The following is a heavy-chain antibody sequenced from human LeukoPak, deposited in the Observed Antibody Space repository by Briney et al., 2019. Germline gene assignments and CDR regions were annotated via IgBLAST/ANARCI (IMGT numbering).Heavy chain of an antibody. CDR2: VYHTGST. CDR1: GGSINSPNW. CDR3: ARALPMVRGVIIRGDAFDI. D-gene: IGHD3-10*01. Sequence: PSATLSLTCVVSGGSINSPNWWTWVRQPPGKGLEWVGEVYHTGSTNYNPSLKSRVMISVDTSKNQFSLKLSSVTAADTAVYYCARALPMVRGVIIRGDAFDIWGQGTMVTVSS. J-gene: IGHJ3*02. V-gene: IGHV4-4*02.